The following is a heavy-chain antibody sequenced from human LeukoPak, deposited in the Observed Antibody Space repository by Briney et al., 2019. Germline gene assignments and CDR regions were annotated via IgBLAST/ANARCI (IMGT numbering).Heavy chain of an antibody. V-gene: IGHV1-2*02. Sequence: AAMKVSCKASGYTFTGYFMHWVRQAPGQGPEWMGWINPNSGGTNYAQKFQGRVIMTRDTSISTAYMELSRLRSDDTAVYYCARVSEYYYFDYWGQGTLVTVSS. CDR3: ARVSEYYYFDY. CDR2: INPNSGGT. J-gene: IGHJ4*02. D-gene: IGHD2/OR15-2a*01. CDR1: GYTFTGYF.